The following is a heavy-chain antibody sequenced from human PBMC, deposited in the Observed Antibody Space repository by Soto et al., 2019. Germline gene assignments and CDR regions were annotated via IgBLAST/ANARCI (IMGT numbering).Heavy chain of an antibody. Sequence: QVQLVQSGAELKKPGASVKVSCKASGYTFSYYDMNWVRQATGQGPEWIGWVNPNNGDTGYAQKFQGRVTLTTDISTTTAYMELTSLRSEDTAIYYCAKVSRKGSAIDFDYWGQGTLFTVSS. CDR1: GYTFSYYD. CDR2: VNPNNGDT. V-gene: IGHV1-8*01. J-gene: IGHJ4*02. CDR3: AKVSRKGSAIDFDY. D-gene: IGHD3-10*01.